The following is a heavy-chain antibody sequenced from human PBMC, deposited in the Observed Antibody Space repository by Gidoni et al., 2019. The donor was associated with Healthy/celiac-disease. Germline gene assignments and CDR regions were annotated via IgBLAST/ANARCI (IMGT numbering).Heavy chain of an antibody. CDR1: GYTCTRYD. V-gene: IGHV1-8*01. D-gene: IGHD6-19*01. Sequence: QVQLVQYEADVHNPAASVKVSCEPSGYTCTRYDITGVRQDTGQGLEWMGWMNPNSGNTGYAQKFQGRVTMTRNTSISTAYMELSSLRSEDTAVYYCAVEGRLAVAWTTFDYWGQGTLVTVSS. CDR3: AVEGRLAVAWTTFDY. J-gene: IGHJ4*02. CDR2: MNPNSGNT.